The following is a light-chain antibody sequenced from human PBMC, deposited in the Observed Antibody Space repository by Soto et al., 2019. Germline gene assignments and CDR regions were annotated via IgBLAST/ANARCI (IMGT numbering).Light chain of an antibody. CDR2: AAS. Sequence: DIQMTQSPSSLSASVGDRVTITCRASQGISNYLAWYQQKPGKVPKLLIYAASTLQSGVPSRFSGSGSGTDFTLTISSLQPEDVETYYCKKYNRALWTSGQGTKVNIK. CDR3: KKYNRALWT. CDR1: QGISNY. J-gene: IGKJ2*02. V-gene: IGKV1-27*01.